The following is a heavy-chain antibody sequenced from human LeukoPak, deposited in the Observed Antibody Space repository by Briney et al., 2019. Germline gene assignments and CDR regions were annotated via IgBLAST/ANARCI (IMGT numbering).Heavy chain of an antibody. CDR2: ISGSGGST. CDR1: GFTFSSYA. J-gene: IGHJ4*02. CDR3: AKAMGSYPPYDY. Sequence: GGSLRLSCAASGFTFSSYAMGWVRQAPGKGLEWVSSISGSGGSTYYADSVKGRFTISRDNFKNTLYLQMNSLRVEDTAVYYCAKAMGSYPPYDYWGQGTLVTVSS. V-gene: IGHV3-23*01. D-gene: IGHD3-10*01.